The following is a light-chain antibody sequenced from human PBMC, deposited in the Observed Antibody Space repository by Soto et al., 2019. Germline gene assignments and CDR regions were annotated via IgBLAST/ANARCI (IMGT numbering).Light chain of an antibody. CDR3: QQYGSSPRK. J-gene: IGKJ1*01. CDR1: QSVSSTY. Sequence: ELVLTQSPVTLSLSPGERATRSCRASQSVSSTYLAWYRHKPGQAPRLLIYGASIRAADIPDRFSGSGSGTDFTLTISRLEAEDSAVYYCQQYGSSPRKFGQGTKVDIK. V-gene: IGKV3-20*01. CDR2: GAS.